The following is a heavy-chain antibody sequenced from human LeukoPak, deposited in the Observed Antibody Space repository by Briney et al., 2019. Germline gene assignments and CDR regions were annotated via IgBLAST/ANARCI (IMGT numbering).Heavy chain of an antibody. V-gene: IGHV3-33*01. D-gene: IGHD3-22*01. CDR3: ACYYDSSGSPYYFDY. Sequence: PGRSLRLSCAASGFTFSSYGMHWVRQAPGKGLEWVAVIWYDGSNKYYADPVKGRFTISRDNSKNTLYLQMNSLRAEDTAVYYCACYYDSSGSPYYFDYWGQGTLVTVSS. CDR1: GFTFSSYG. CDR2: IWYDGSNK. J-gene: IGHJ4*02.